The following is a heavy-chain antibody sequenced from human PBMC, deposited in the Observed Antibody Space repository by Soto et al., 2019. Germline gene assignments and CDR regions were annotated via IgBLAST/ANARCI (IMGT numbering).Heavy chain of an antibody. CDR1: GGSISSYY. J-gene: IGHJ4*02. CDR3: ARRRCSGGSCYYFDF. D-gene: IGHD2-15*01. V-gene: IGHV4-59*08. Sequence: PSETLSLTCTVSGGSISSYYWSWIRQPPGKGLEWIGYIYYSGSTNYNPSLKSRVTMSVDTAKNQFSLKLSSVTAADTAIYYCARRRCSGGSCYYFDFWGQGTLVTAPQ. CDR2: IYYSGST.